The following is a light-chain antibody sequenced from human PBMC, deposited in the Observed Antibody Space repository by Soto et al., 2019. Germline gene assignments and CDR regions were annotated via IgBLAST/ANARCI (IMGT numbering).Light chain of an antibody. CDR3: QSYDTSLSGSGV. CDR2: RNN. J-gene: IGLJ3*02. Sequence: QSVLTQPPSASGTPGQRVTISCSGSSSNIGSNYVYWYQQLPGTAPKLLIYRNNQRPSGVPARFSGSKSGTSASLAITGLQAEDEADYYCQSYDTSLSGSGVFGGGTKLTVL. CDR1: SSNIGSNY. V-gene: IGLV1-47*01.